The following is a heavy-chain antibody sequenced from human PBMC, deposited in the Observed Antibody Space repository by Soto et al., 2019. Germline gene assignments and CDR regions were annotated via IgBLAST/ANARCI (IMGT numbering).Heavy chain of an antibody. D-gene: IGHD5-12*01. CDR3: ASATAYSCYATRTSYSVDG. CDR1: GGSVSSGSYY. Sequence: PSETLSLTCAVYGGSVSSGSYYWSWIRQPPGKGLEWIGEISHSGRIHFNPSLKSRVTISVDTSKNQFSLKMSSVTAADTAVYYCASATAYSCYATRTSYSVDGWGTGLTVT. V-gene: IGHV4-34*01. CDR2: ISHSGRI. J-gene: IGHJ6*03.